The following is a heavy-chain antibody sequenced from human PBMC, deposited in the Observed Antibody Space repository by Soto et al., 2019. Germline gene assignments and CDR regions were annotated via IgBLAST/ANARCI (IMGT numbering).Heavy chain of an antibody. V-gene: IGHV4-38-2*01. D-gene: IGHD3-22*01. J-gene: IGHJ5*02. CDR3: ARVGPWVPYYYDSSPYTFENWFDP. Sequence: SETLSLTCAVSGYSITNGYYWGWIRQPPGMGLEWIGSIYHSGSTSYNPSLRSRVTISVVTSKNQFSLKLRSVTAADTAMYYCARVGPWVPYYYDSSPYTFENWFDPWGQGTLVTVSS. CDR1: GYSITNGYY. CDR2: IYHSGST.